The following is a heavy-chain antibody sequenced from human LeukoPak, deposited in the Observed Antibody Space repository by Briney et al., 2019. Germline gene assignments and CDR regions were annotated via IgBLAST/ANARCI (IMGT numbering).Heavy chain of an antibody. J-gene: IGHJ4*02. Sequence: SVKVSCKASGGTFSSYAISWVRQAPGQGLEWMGRIIPILGIANYAQKFQGRVTITADKSTSTAYMELSSLRSEDTAVYYCARDVTAWSFDYWGQGTLVTVSS. D-gene: IGHD2-21*02. CDR1: GGTFSSYA. CDR2: IIPILGIA. CDR3: ARDVTAWSFDY. V-gene: IGHV1-69*04.